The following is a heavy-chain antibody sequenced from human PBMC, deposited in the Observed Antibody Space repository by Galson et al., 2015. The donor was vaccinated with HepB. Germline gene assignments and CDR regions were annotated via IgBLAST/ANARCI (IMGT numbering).Heavy chain of an antibody. J-gene: IGHJ5*02. V-gene: IGHV4-39*01. Sequence: LSLTCTVSGGSISSSSYYWGWIRQPPGKGLEWIGSIYYSGSTYYNPSLKSRVTISVDTSKNQFSLKLSSVTAADTAVYYCARPLGDPRGWWFDPWGQGTLVTVSS. CDR1: GGSISSSSYY. D-gene: IGHD2-21*02. CDR2: IYYSGST. CDR3: ARPLGDPRGWWFDP.